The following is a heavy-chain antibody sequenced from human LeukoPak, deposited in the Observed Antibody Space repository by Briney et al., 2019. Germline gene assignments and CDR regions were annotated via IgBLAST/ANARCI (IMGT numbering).Heavy chain of an antibody. V-gene: IGHV3-74*01. CDR2: INTDGSST. Sequence: GGSLRLSCAASGFTFSSYWMYWVRQAPGKGLVWVSRINTDGSSTSYADSVKGRFSISRDNAKNTLDLQMNNLRADDTAVYYCARQTGATTTGGYYFDHWGQGTLVTVSS. J-gene: IGHJ4*02. CDR3: ARQTGATTTGGYYFDH. D-gene: IGHD1-26*01. CDR1: GFTFSSYW.